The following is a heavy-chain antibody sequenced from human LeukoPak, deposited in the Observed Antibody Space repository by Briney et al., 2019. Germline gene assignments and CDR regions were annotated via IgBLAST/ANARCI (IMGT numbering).Heavy chain of an antibody. CDR1: GGSISSGSYY. Sequence: KASQTLSLTCTVSGGSISSGSYYWSWIRQPAGKGLEWIGRIYTSGSTNYNPSLKSRVTISVDTSKNQLSLKLSSVTAADTAVYYCARHLWMAYCGGDCYFDFWGQGTLVTVSS. J-gene: IGHJ4*02. CDR3: ARHLWMAYCGGDCYFDF. D-gene: IGHD2-21*02. CDR2: IYTSGST. V-gene: IGHV4-61*02.